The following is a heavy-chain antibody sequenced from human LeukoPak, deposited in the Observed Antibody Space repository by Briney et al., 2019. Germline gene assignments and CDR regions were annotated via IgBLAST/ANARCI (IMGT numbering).Heavy chain of an antibody. CDR1: GGSISSHY. D-gene: IGHD2-15*01. Sequence: SETLSLTCTVSGGSISSHYWTWIRQSPVKGLEWIGDISNSGSTSYNPSLKSRVTISIETSKNQFSLKLSSVTAADTAVYYCGRDALVGYFSYYYMDVWGKGTTVTVSS. CDR2: ISNSGST. V-gene: IGHV4-59*11. J-gene: IGHJ6*03. CDR3: GRDALVGYFSYYYMDV.